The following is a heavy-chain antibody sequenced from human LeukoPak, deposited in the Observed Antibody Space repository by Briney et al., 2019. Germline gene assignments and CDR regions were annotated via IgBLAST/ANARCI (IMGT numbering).Heavy chain of an antibody. CDR3: ARTVTRNYMDV. V-gene: IGHV3-21*01. Sequence: GGSLRLSCAASGFTFSSYSMSWVRQAPGKGPEWVSSISSSSSYIYYADSVKGRFTISRDNAKNSLYLQMNSLRAEDTAVYYCARTVTRNYMDVWGKGTTVTVSS. CDR2: ISSSSSYI. J-gene: IGHJ6*03. CDR1: GFTFSSYS. D-gene: IGHD4-11*01.